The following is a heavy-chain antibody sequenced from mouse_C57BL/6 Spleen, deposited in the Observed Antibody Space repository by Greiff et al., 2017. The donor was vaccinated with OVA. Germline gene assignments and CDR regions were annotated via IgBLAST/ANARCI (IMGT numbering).Heavy chain of an antibody. CDR3: AREYVITRYFDV. D-gene: IGHD1-1*01. Sequence: VQLQQPGAELVKPGASVKLSCKASGYTFTSYWMQWVKQRPGQGLEWIGEIDPSDSYTNYNQKFKGKATLTVDTSSSTAYMQLSSLTSEDSAVYYCAREYVITRYFDVWGTGTTVTVSS. V-gene: IGHV1-50*01. CDR1: GYTFTSYW. CDR2: IDPSDSYT. J-gene: IGHJ1*03.